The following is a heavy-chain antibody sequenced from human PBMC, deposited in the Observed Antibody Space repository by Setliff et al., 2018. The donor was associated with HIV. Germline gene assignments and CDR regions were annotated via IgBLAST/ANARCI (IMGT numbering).Heavy chain of an antibody. CDR1: GYTFTSYY. CDR2: INPSGGST. D-gene: IGHD1-1*01. Sequence: ASVKVSCKASGYTFTSYYMHWVRQAPGQGLEWMGIINPSGGSTSYAQKFQGRVTITADKSTSTAYMELSGLRSEDTAVYYCARNPQPTGTPDYYYYYYMDVWGKGTTVTVSS. J-gene: IGHJ6*03. V-gene: IGHV1-46*01. CDR3: ARNPQPTGTPDYYYYYYMDV.